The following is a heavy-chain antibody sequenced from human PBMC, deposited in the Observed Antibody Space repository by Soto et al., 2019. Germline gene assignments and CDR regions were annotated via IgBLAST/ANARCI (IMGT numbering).Heavy chain of an antibody. CDR1: GFTFSNYG. J-gene: IGHJ5*02. Sequence: QVQLVESGGGVVQPGRSLRLSCAASGFTFSNYGIHWVRQAPGKGLVWVAVISYDGSNKYYADSVKGRFTISRDNSKNTLYLQMNSLRAEDTAVYYCAKGDWFDPWGQGTLVTVSS. CDR2: ISYDGSNK. V-gene: IGHV3-30*18. CDR3: AKGDWFDP.